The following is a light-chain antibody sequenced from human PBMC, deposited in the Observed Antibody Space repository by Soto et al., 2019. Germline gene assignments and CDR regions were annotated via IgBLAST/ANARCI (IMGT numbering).Light chain of an antibody. CDR1: SSNIGSNY. CDR2: RNN. Sequence: QSVLTQPPSASGTPGQRVTISCSGSSSNIGSNYVHWYQHLPGTAHKLLIYRNNQRPSGVPDRFSGSKSGTSASLAISGRRSEDEADYYWSAWDDSLSGVVFGGGTKLTVL. J-gene: IGLJ2*01. V-gene: IGLV1-47*01. CDR3: SAWDDSLSGVV.